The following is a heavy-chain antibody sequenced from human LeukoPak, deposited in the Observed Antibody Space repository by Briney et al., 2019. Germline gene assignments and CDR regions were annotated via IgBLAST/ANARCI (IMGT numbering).Heavy chain of an antibody. J-gene: IGHJ4*01. Sequence: GGSLRLSCAASGFTFSSYGMHWVRQAPGKGLEWVAVISYDGSNKYYADSVKGRFTISRDNSKNTLYLQMNSLTAEDTAVYYCAKDRTSSGYYYFDDSGQGTLVTASS. CDR1: GFTFSSYG. CDR3: AKDRTSSGYYYFDD. CDR2: ISYDGSNK. D-gene: IGHD3-22*01. V-gene: IGHV3-30*18.